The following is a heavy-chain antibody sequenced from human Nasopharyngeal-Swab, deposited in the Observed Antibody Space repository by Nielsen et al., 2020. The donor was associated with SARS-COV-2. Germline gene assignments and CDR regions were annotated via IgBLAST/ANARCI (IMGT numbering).Heavy chain of an antibody. CDR2: IYYSGSS. CDR1: VGSISIGGYY. V-gene: IGHV4-31*03. J-gene: IGHJ6*03. CDR3: ARVTRITIFGVVIDYYYYYMDG. Sequence: TLSLTSIVSVGSISIGGYYWSWIRQHPGKGLEWIGYIYYSGSSYYNPSLKSRVTISVDTSKNQFSLKLSSVTAADTAVYYCARVTRITIFGVVIDYYYYYMDGWGKGTTVTVSS. D-gene: IGHD3-3*01.